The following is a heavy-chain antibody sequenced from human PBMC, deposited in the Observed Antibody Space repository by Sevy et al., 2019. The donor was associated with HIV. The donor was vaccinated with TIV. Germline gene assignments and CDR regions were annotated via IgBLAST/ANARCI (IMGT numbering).Heavy chain of an antibody. D-gene: IGHD6-19*01. V-gene: IGHV4-31*03. CDR2: IYYTGKT. J-gene: IGHJ6*02. CDR1: DGSISSQIYY. CDR3: GRDHGYGNGWFPYYYYNGMDV. Sequence: SETLSLTCSVSDGSISSQIYYWTWIRQHPGKGLEWIGYIYYTGKTSYNPSLKSRLTISIDKSKNQFSLRLSSVTAADTAVYYCGRDHGYGNGWFPYYYYNGMDVWGQGTTVTVSS.